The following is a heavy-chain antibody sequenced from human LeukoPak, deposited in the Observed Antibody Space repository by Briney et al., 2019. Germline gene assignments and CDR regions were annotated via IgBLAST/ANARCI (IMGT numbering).Heavy chain of an antibody. J-gene: IGHJ4*02. CDR3: AKIEAYYYDIDPYGNDY. D-gene: IGHD3-22*01. CDR2: IRYDGSNK. V-gene: IGHV3-30*02. Sequence: PGGSLRLSCAASGFTFSSYGIHWVRQAPGKGLEWVAFIRYDGSNKYYADSVKGRFTISRDNSKNTLYLQMNSLRAEDTAVYYCAKIEAYYYDIDPYGNDYWGQGTLVTVSS. CDR1: GFTFSSYG.